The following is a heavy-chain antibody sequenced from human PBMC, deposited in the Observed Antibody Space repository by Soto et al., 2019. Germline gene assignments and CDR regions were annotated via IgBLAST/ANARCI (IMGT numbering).Heavy chain of an antibody. CDR2: IYSGGST. Sequence: GGSLRLSCAASGFTVSSNYMSWVRQAPGKGLEWVSVIYSGGSTYYADSVKGRFTISRDNSKNTLYFQMNSLRVEDTAVYYCAKDRLAGNFDYWGQGTQVTVSS. J-gene: IGHJ4*02. CDR1: GFTVSSNY. CDR3: AKDRLAGNFDY. V-gene: IGHV3-53*01.